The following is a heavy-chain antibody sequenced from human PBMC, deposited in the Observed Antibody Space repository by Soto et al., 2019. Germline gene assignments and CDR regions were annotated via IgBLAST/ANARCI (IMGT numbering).Heavy chain of an antibody. Sequence: ASVKVSCKASGGTFSSYAISWVRQAPGQGLEWMGGIVPIFGTANYAQKFQGRVTITADESTSTAYMELSSLRSEDTAVYHCASRDVSPKVIRRDTAPATPPDYWGQGPLVTVSS. CDR2: IVPIFGTA. CDR1: GGTFSSYA. V-gene: IGHV1-69*13. D-gene: IGHD5-18*01. CDR3: ASRDVSPKVIRRDTAPATPPDY. J-gene: IGHJ4*02.